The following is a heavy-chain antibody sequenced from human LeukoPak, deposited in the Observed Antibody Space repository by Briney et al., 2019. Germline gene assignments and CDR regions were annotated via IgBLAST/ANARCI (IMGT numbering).Heavy chain of an antibody. J-gene: IGHJ6*02. D-gene: IGHD6-19*01. Sequence: RASVKVSCKASGGTFSSYAISWVRQAPGQGLEWVGGIIPIFGTANYAQKFQGRVTITADESTSTAYMELSSLRSGDTAISDCARGGRSYNSGSKGSRYYYGMDVWGQGTTVTVSS. V-gene: IGHV1-69*13. CDR3: ARGGRSYNSGSKGSRYYYGMDV. CDR2: IIPIFGTA. CDR1: GGTFSSYA.